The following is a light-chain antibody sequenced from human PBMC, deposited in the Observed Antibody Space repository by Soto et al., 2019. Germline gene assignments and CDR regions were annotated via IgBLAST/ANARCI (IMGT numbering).Light chain of an antibody. Sequence: QSVLSQPPSASGTPGQRVTISCSGSSSNIGSNTVSWYQQFPGTAPKLLIYFNIQRPSGVPDRFSGAKSGTSATLAISGLQAADEADYYCAAWDDSLNGYVFGTGTKVTVL. V-gene: IGLV1-44*01. CDR3: AAWDDSLNGYV. J-gene: IGLJ1*01. CDR2: FNI. CDR1: SSNIGSNT.